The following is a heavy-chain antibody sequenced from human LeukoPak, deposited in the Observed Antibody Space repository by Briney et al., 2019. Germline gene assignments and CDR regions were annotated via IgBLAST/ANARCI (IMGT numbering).Heavy chain of an antibody. J-gene: IGHJ5*02. CDR2: ISGNGVST. CDR1: GFTFSSYA. D-gene: IGHD6-13*01. CDR3: AKVNSSWYWFDP. Sequence: GGSLRLSCAASGFTFSSYAMSWVRQAPGKGLEWVSGISGNGVSTYYADSVKGRFTISRDNSKNTLYLQMNSLRAEDRAVYYCAKVNSSWYWFDPWGQGTLVTVSS. V-gene: IGHV3-23*01.